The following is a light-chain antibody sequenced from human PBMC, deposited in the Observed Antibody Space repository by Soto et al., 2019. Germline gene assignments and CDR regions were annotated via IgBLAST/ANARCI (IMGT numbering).Light chain of an antibody. CDR3: QQYNSYSGT. Sequence: DIQMTQSPSTLSASVGDRVTITCRASQSISSWLAWYQQKPGEAPKLLIYKASTLKSGVPSRFSGSGSGTEFTLTISSLQPDDFATYYCQQYNSYSGTFGQGTKVDIK. J-gene: IGKJ1*01. V-gene: IGKV1-5*03. CDR2: KAS. CDR1: QSISSW.